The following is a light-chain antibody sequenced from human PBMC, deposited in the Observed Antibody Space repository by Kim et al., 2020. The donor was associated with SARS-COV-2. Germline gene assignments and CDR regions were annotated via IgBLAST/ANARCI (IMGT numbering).Light chain of an antibody. CDR1: GLRRYY. J-gene: IGLJ2*01. Sequence: GKIVRITCQGDGLRRYYASWYQQKPGQAPVLVIYGKNNRPSGIPDRFSGSSSGNTASLTITGAQAEDEADYYCNSRDSSGNHLVFGGGTQLTVL. CDR2: GKN. CDR3: NSRDSSGNHLV. V-gene: IGLV3-19*01.